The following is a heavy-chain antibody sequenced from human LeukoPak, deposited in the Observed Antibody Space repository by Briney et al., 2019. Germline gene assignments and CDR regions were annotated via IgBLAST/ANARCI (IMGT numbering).Heavy chain of an antibody. D-gene: IGHD6-19*01. J-gene: IGHJ4*02. Sequence: SETLSLTCAVSGASIETYYWSWIRQPAGKGLEWIGRIYTSGSTNYNSSLKSRVTMSVDPSKNEFSLKLSSVTAADTAVYYCARDRSSGLEDYFDFWAREPWSPSPQ. V-gene: IGHV4-4*07. CDR2: IYTSGST. CDR3: ARDRSSGLEDYFDF. CDR1: GASIETYY.